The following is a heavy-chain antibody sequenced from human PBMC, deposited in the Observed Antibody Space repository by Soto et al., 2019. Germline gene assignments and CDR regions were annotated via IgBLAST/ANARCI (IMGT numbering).Heavy chain of an antibody. Sequence: EVQLLESGGGLVQPGGSLRLSCAASGFTFSSYAMSWVRQAPGKGLEWVSAISGSGGSTYYADSVKGRFTISRDNSKNTLYLQMNSLRAEVTAVYYCAKDPARPPYYYYYGMDVWGQGTTVTVSS. J-gene: IGHJ6*02. V-gene: IGHV3-23*01. D-gene: IGHD6-6*01. CDR3: AKDPARPPYYYYYGMDV. CDR2: ISGSGGST. CDR1: GFTFSSYA.